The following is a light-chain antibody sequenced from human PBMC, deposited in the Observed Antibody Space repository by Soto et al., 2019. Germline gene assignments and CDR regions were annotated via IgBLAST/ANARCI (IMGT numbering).Light chain of an antibody. CDR3: QQASSFPPT. J-gene: IGKJ5*01. CDR1: QAISSW. Sequence: EIQMTQSPSSVSASVGDRVTITCGASQAISSWLAWYQQKPGTAPKLLIFAASSLQAGVPSRFSASVSGTEGTITISSLKTEDGSTYYCQQASSFPPTFGQGTRLEIK. V-gene: IGKV1D-12*01. CDR2: AAS.